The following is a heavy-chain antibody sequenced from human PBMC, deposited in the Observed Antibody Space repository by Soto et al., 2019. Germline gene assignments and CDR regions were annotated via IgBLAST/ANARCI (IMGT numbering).Heavy chain of an antibody. Sequence: SETLSLTCTVSGGSISSYYWSWIRQPPGKGLEWIGYIYYSGSTNYNPSLKSRVTISVDTSKNQFSLKLSSVTAADTAVYYCARGVVGYCSSTSCYGGYYYYYYYMDFCGKGTTVTVSS. CDR2: IYYSGST. CDR1: GGSISSYY. J-gene: IGHJ6*03. CDR3: ARGVVGYCSSTSCYGGYYYYYYYMDF. V-gene: IGHV4-59*01. D-gene: IGHD2-2*01.